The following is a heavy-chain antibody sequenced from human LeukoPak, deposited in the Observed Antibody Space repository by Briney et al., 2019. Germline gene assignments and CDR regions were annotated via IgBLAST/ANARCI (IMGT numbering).Heavy chain of an antibody. J-gene: IGHJ6*02. CDR2: ISSSSSSM. Sequence: GGSLRLSCVASGFTVSSYWMTWVRQAPGKGLEWVSYISSSSSSMFYTDSVKGRFTISRDNAKNSLYLQMNSLRAEDTAVYYCAGTVGEHYYGVDVWGQGTTVTVSS. D-gene: IGHD4-11*01. CDR3: AGTVGEHYYGVDV. CDR1: GFTVSSYW. V-gene: IGHV3-48*04.